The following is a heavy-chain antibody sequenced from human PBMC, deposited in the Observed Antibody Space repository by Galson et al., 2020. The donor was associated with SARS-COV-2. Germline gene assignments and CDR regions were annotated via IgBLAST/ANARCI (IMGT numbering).Heavy chain of an antibody. Sequence: GESLKISCKASGYIFTGYYMHWVRQAPGQGLEWMGWINPNSGGTNYAQKFQGRVTMTRDTSISIAYMELSRLRSDDTAVYYCARDGTAMVTNGFDIWGQGTMVTVSS. V-gene: IGHV1-2*02. CDR1: GYIFTGYY. CDR3: ARDGTAMVTNGFDI. CDR2: INPNSGGT. D-gene: IGHD5-18*01. J-gene: IGHJ3*02.